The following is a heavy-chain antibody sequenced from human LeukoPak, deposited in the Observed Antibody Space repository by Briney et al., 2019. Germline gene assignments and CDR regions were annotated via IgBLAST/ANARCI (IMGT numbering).Heavy chain of an antibody. D-gene: IGHD6-19*01. Sequence: GSLRLSCAASGFTFSTDWMSWVRQAPGKELEWVANIKQDGSEKYYVDSVKGRFTISRDNAKDSLYLQMNTLRAEDTAVYYCAGGSGWLNRQWGQGTLVTVSS. J-gene: IGHJ4*02. V-gene: IGHV3-7*03. CDR1: GFTFSTDW. CDR2: IKQDGSEK. CDR3: AGGSGWLNRQ.